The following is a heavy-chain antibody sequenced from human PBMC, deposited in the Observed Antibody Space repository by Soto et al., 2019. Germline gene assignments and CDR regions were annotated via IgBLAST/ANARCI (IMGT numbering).Heavy chain of an antibody. V-gene: IGHV1-18*04. CDR3: AVTTYYDFWSGYFGFDY. J-gene: IGHJ4*02. CDR2: ISAYNGNT. CDR1: GYTFTSYG. D-gene: IGHD3-3*01. Sequence: GASVKVSCKASGYTFTSYGISCVRQAPGQGLEWMGWISAYNGNTNYAQKLQGRVTMTTDTSTSTAYMELRSLRSDDTAVYYCAVTTYYDFWSGYFGFDYWGQGTLVTVSS.